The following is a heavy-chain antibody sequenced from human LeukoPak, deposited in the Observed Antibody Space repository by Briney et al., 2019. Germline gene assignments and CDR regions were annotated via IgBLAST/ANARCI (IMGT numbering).Heavy chain of an antibody. Sequence: GGSLRLSCAASGFTFSSYAMSWVRQAPGKGLEWVSYISSSSSTIYYADSVKGRFTISRDNAKNSLYLQMNSLRAEDTAVYYCARSGRGYSYGYQDYWGQGTLVTVSS. CDR1: GFTFSSYA. CDR2: ISSSSSTI. CDR3: ARSGRGYSYGYQDY. D-gene: IGHD5-18*01. J-gene: IGHJ4*02. V-gene: IGHV3-48*04.